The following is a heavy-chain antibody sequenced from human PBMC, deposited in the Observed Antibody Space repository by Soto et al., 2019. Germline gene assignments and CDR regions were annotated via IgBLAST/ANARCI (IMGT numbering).Heavy chain of an antibody. Sequence: SQLLSLPWSVAGGSIVSLYGSWIIQPPGKGLEWIGYIYYSGSTNYNPSLKSRVTISVDTSKNQFSLKLSSVTAADTAVYYCARAHYYDSSGYYYWSQGTLVTVSS. CDR2: IYYSGST. V-gene: IGHV4-59*11. CDR1: GGSIVSLY. J-gene: IGHJ4*02. CDR3: ARAHYYDSSGYYY. D-gene: IGHD3-22*01.